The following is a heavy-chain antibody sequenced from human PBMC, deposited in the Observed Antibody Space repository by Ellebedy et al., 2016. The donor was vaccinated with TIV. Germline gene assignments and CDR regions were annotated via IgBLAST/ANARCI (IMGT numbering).Heavy chain of an antibody. Sequence: GESLKISCAASGFAVSSNYMTWVRQAPGRGLEWVSLIYSDGNTNYADSVRGRFTISRDSSKNTLDLQMNSLRAEDTAVYYCARDDWGPAGPWGQGTLVTVSS. J-gene: IGHJ5*02. CDR2: IYSDGNT. D-gene: IGHD3-9*01. V-gene: IGHV3-53*01. CDR3: ARDDWGPAGP. CDR1: GFAVSSNY.